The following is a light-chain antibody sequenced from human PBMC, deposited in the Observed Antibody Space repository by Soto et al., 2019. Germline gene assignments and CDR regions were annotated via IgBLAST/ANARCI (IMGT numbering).Light chain of an antibody. CDR2: ATS. J-gene: IGKJ1*01. CDR3: QQYKSWRT. CDR1: QSLGDK. Sequence: CLSPLQGATVSLRAGQSLGDKLAWYQQRPGQAPRLLIYATSTRVAGIPARFSGSGSGTEFTLTISALQSEDFGIYYCQQYKSWRTFGQGTKVDIK. V-gene: IGKV3-15*01.